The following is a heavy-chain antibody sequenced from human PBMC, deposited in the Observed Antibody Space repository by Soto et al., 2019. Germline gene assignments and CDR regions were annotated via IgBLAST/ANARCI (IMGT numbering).Heavy chain of an antibody. CDR1: GFTFSSYE. D-gene: IGHD3-22*01. CDR3: ARVRRYYYDSSGYYSL. Sequence: GGSLRLSCVASGFTFSSYEMNWVRQAPGKGLEWVSYISSSGSTIYYADSVKGRFTISRDNAKNSLYLQMNSLRAEDTAVYYCARVRRYYYDSSGYYSLWGQGTLVTVSS. V-gene: IGHV3-48*03. J-gene: IGHJ4*02. CDR2: ISSSGSTI.